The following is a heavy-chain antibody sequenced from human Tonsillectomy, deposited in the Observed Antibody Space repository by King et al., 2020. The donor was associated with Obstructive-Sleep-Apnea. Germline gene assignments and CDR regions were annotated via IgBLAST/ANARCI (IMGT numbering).Heavy chain of an antibody. CDR1: GFTFSDYY. Sequence: VQLVESGGGMVKPGGSLRLSCAASGFTFSDYYMSWIRQAPGKGLEWVSYIISSGSPIYYAASVKGRFTISRDNAKNSLYLQMNSLRAADTAVYYCARGTVQPVVVSAFDSWGQGTLVTVSS. V-gene: IGHV3-11*01. CDR2: IISSGSPI. D-gene: IGHD2-15*01. CDR3: ARGTVQPVVVSAFDS. J-gene: IGHJ4*02.